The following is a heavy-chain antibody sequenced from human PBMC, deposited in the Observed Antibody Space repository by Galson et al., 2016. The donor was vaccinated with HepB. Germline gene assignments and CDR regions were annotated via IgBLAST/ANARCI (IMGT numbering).Heavy chain of an antibody. J-gene: IGHJ4*02. V-gene: IGHV4-4*02. D-gene: IGHD6-13*01. CDR3: ARDSAAVDDKNYYDS. CDR1: GGSITSDW. Sequence: ETLSLTCAVSGGSITSDWWSWVRQPPGKGLEWIGEIHRSDSPNYNPSLESRVIISVDKSRNQFSLKLSSVTAADTAVYYCARDSAAVDDKNYYDSWGRGTLVTVSS. CDR2: IHRSDSP.